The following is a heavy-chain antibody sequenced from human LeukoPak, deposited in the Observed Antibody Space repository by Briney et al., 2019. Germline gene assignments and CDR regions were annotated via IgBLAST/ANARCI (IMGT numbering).Heavy chain of an antibody. CDR3: ARDGGLPVAGRRGNWFDP. CDR2: IIPNSGAT. Sequence: GASVKVSCKASGYNFRDYFIHWVRQAPGQGLEWMGWIIPNSGATDYAQKYQARITVTWDTSITTAYMELSSLRSDDTAVYFCARDGGLPVAGRRGNWFDPWGQGTLVTVS. J-gene: IGHJ5*02. D-gene: IGHD6-19*01. V-gene: IGHV1-2*02. CDR1: GYNFRDYF.